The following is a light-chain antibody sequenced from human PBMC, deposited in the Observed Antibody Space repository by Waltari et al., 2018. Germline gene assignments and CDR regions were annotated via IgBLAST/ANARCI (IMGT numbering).Light chain of an antibody. Sequence: QAVVTQEPSLTVSPGGTVTPTCGSSAGSVTSGLYPYWFQQTPGQAPRTLIYDTSNKHSWTPARFSGSLLGGKAALTLSGAQPEDEAEYYCLISYSGVGVFGGGTKLTVL. J-gene: IGLJ3*02. CDR2: DTS. CDR3: LISYSGVGV. CDR1: AGSVTSGLY. V-gene: IGLV7-46*01.